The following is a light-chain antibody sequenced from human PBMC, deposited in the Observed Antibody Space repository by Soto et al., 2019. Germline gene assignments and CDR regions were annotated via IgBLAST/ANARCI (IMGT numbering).Light chain of an antibody. CDR2: EVS. J-gene: IGLJ1*01. Sequence: QGPRTQTAWVSGSPGQSITISCTGSISDVGGYNYVSWYQQYPGKAPSLMIYEVSNRPSGVSDRFSGSKSGNTASLTISGLQAEDEADYYCRSYTSSYIYVFGTGTKVTVL. CDR1: ISDVGGYNY. CDR3: RSYTSSYIYV. V-gene: IGLV2-14*01.